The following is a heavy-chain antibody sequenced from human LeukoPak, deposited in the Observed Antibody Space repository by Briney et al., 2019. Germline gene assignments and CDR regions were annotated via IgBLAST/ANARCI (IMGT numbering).Heavy chain of an antibody. CDR2: INSNSADT. V-gene: IGHV1-2*02. J-gene: IGHJ1*01. Sequence: ASVKVSCKTSGYTFTSYGISWVRQAPGQGLEWMGWINSNSADTNYAQNFQGRVTMTRDTSISTAYMELSRLRSDDTALYYCARIGISARGTNFHHWGQGTLVTVSS. CDR1: GYTFTSYG. CDR3: ARIGISARGTNFHH. D-gene: IGHD6-13*01.